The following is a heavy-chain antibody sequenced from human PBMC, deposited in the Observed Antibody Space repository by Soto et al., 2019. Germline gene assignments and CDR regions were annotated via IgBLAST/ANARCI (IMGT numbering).Heavy chain of an antibody. D-gene: IGHD1-26*01. CDR3: ARVRVGATVDAFDI. CDR2: ISAYNGNT. Sequence: ASVKVSCKASGYTFTSCGISWVRQAPGQGLEWMGWISAYNGNTNYAQKLQGRVTMTTDTSTSTAYMELRSLRSDDTAVYYCARVRVGATVDAFDIWGQGTMVTVSS. J-gene: IGHJ3*02. CDR1: GYTFTSCG. V-gene: IGHV1-18*04.